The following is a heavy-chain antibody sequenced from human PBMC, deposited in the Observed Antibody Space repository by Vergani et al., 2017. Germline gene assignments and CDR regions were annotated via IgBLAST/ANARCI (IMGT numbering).Heavy chain of an antibody. Sequence: EVQLVESGGGLIQPGGSLRLSCAASGFTVSSNYMSWVRQAPGKGREWVSVIYSGGSTYYADAVKGRFTISRDNSKNTLYLQMNSLRAEDTAVYYCARDLAAGGNWFDPWSQGTLVTVSS. CDR3: ARDLAAGGNWFDP. CDR1: GFTVSSNY. D-gene: IGHD6-13*01. V-gene: IGHV3-53*01. CDR2: IYSGGST. J-gene: IGHJ5*02.